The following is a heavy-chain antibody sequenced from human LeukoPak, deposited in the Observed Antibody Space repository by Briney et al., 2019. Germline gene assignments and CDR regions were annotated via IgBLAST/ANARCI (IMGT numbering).Heavy chain of an antibody. CDR1: GFIFSTYA. V-gene: IGHV3-30*04. J-gene: IGHJ4*02. D-gene: IGHD3-10*01. Sequence: PGKSLRLSCAASGFIFSTYAMHWVRQAPGKGLEWMGTISSDGSDKHYADSVEGRFTISRDNSKNLLFLQTNSLTSEDTAVYYCERETRGNDYWGQGTLVTVSS. CDR3: ERETRGNDY. CDR2: ISSDGSDK.